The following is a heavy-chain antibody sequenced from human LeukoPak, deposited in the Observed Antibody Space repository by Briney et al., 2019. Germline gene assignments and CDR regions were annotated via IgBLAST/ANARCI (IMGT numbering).Heavy chain of an antibody. CDR1: GYTFTGYY. CDR2: INPNSGGT. Sequence: ASVKVSCKASGYTFTGYYMHWVRQAPGQGLEWMGWINPNSGGTNYAQKFQGRVTMTRHTSISTAYMELSRLRSDDAAVYYCARDNSDFWSGTNNYYYMDVWGKGTTVTVSS. D-gene: IGHD3-3*01. J-gene: IGHJ6*03. CDR3: ARDNSDFWSGTNNYYYMDV. V-gene: IGHV1-2*02.